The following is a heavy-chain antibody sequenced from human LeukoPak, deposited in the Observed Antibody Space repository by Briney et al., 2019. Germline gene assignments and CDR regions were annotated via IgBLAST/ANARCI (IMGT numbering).Heavy chain of an antibody. CDR2: IWYDGSNK. V-gene: IGHV3-33*08. CDR3: ARGGIRYFDDSGGY. J-gene: IGHJ4*02. Sequence: GGSLRLSCAASGFTFSSYGMHWVRQAPGKGLEWVAVIWYDGSNKYYADSVKGRFTISRDNSKNTLYLQMNSLRAEDTTVYYCARGGIRYFDDSGGYWGQGTLVTVSS. D-gene: IGHD3-9*01. CDR1: GFTFSSYG.